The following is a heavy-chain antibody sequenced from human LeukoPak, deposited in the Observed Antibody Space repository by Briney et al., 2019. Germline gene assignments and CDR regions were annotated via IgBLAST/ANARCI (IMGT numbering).Heavy chain of an antibody. CDR3: SRDHRYAFDN. Sequence: PGGSLRLSCAASGFTFRYYSMNLVRQAPRTRMEWTSYVGVRSGNTKYADSVNGRFTISGDSAKNSVFLHMNSLRGEDRAVYYCSRDHRYAFDNWGQGTLVTVPA. CDR2: VGVRSGNT. V-gene: IGHV3-48*04. CDR1: GFTFRYYS. D-gene: IGHD5-12*01. J-gene: IGHJ4*02.